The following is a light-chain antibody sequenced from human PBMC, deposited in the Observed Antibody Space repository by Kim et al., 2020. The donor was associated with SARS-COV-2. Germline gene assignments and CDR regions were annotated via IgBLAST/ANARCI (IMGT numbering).Light chain of an antibody. CDR3: QQYNNWPPGT. J-gene: IGKJ1*01. CDR2: GAS. V-gene: IGKV3-15*01. Sequence: EIVLTQSPGTLSLSPGERATLSCRASQSVASNLAWYQQKPGLGPRLLIYGASTRATGIPARFSGSGSGTEFTLTISSLQSEDFAFYYCQQYNNWPPGTFGQGTKVDIK. CDR1: QSVASN.